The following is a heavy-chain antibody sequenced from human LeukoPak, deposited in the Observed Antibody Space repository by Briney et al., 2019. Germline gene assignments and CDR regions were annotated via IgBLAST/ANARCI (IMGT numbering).Heavy chain of an antibody. D-gene: IGHD5-18*01. CDR1: GGSFSGYY. J-gene: IGHJ4*02. CDR3: ASQDTAMVGGRGAFDY. CDR2: INHSGST. V-gene: IGHV4-34*01. Sequence: SETLSLTCAVYGGSFSGYYWSWLRQPPGKGLEWIGEINHSGSTNYNPSLKSRVTISVDTSKNQFSLKLSSVTAADTAVYYCASQDTAMVGGRGAFDYWGQGTLVTVSS.